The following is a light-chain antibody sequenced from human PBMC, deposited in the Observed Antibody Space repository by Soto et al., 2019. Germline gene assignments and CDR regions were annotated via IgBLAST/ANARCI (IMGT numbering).Light chain of an antibody. Sequence: QSVLTQPASVSGSPGQSITISCTGTSSDVGGYNYVSWYQQHPGKAPKLMIYDVSNRPSGVSNRFSGSKSGNTASLTISGLKAEDEADYYCSSYTSGSTLYVFGSGTKLTVL. CDR3: SSYTSGSTLYV. CDR2: DVS. V-gene: IGLV2-14*01. CDR1: SSDVGGYNY. J-gene: IGLJ1*01.